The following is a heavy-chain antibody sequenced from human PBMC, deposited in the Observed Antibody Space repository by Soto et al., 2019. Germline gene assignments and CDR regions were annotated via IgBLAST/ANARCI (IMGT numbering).Heavy chain of an antibody. Sequence: EVQLLESGGGLVQPGGSLRLSCAASGFTFSSYAMSWVRQAPGKGLEWVSAISGSGGSTYYADSVKGRFTISRDNSKNTLYLQMNSLRAEDTAVYYCAKGGGYGDYVPYYFDYWGQGTLVTVSS. CDR2: ISGSGGST. CDR3: AKGGGYGDYVPYYFDY. J-gene: IGHJ4*02. CDR1: GFTFSSYA. D-gene: IGHD4-17*01. V-gene: IGHV3-23*01.